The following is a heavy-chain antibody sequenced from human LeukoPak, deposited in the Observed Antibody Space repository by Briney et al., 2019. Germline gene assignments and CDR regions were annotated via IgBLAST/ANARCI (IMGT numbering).Heavy chain of an antibody. CDR3: AKGY. CDR2: ISGSDGST. V-gene: IGHV3-23*01. J-gene: IGHJ4*02. Sequence: PGGSLRLSCAASGFTFSIYAMSWVRQAAGKGLEWVSTISGSDGSTYYADSVKGRFTISRDNSKNTLYLQMNSLRAEDTAAYYCAKGYWGQGTLVTVSS. CDR1: GFTFSIYA.